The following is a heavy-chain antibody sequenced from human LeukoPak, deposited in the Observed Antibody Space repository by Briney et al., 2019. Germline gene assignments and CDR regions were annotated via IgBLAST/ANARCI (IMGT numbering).Heavy chain of an antibody. J-gene: IGHJ5*02. Sequence: SETLSLTCAVYGGSFSGYYWSWVRQPPGKGLEWIGEINHSGSTNYNPSPKSRVTISVDTSKNQFSLKLSSVTAADTAVYYCAGGSCTNGVCYSSSNWFDPWGQGTLVTVSS. D-gene: IGHD2-8*01. V-gene: IGHV4-34*01. CDR1: GGSFSGYY. CDR2: INHSGST. CDR3: AGGSCTNGVCYSSSNWFDP.